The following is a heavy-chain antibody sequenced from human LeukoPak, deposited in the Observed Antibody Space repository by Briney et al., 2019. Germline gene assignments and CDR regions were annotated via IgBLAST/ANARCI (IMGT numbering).Heavy chain of an antibody. CDR2: IYSGGST. J-gene: IGHJ4*02. CDR3: AKCDGGACYSRFDY. CDR1: GFTVSSNY. V-gene: IGHV3-53*01. Sequence: GGSLRLSCAASGFTVSSNYMSWVRQAPGKGLEWVSVIYSGGSTYYADSVKGRFTISRDISENTLYLQMSSLRAGDTALYYCAKCDGGACYSRFDYWGQGTLVTVSS. D-gene: IGHD2-15*01.